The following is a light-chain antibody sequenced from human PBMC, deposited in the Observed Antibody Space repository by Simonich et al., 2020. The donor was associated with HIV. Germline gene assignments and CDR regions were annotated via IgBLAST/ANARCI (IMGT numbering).Light chain of an antibody. CDR1: QGVLYNSNNKKY. J-gene: IGKJ1*01. V-gene: IGKV4-1*01. CDR3: QQYYSTPRT. CDR2: WAS. Sequence: DIVMTQSPDSLAVSLGESATINCKSSQGVLYNSNNKKYLAWYQQKPGQHPKLLIYWASTRESVVPDRFSGSGSGTDFTLTISSLQAEDVAVYYCQQYYSTPRTFGQGTKVEIK.